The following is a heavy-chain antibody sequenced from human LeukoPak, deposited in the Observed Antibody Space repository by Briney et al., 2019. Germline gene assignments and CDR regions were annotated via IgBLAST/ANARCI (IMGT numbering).Heavy chain of an antibody. J-gene: IGHJ3*02. V-gene: IGHV5-51*01. CDR3: ARLNADTAMVMDAFDI. D-gene: IGHD5-18*01. Sequence: GESLKISCKGSGYSFTTYWIGWVRQMPGKGLEWMGIIYPGDSDTRYSPSFQGQVTTSADKSISTAYLQWSSLQASDTAMYYCARLNADTAMVMDAFDIWGQGTMVTVSS. CDR1: GYSFTTYW. CDR2: IYPGDSDT.